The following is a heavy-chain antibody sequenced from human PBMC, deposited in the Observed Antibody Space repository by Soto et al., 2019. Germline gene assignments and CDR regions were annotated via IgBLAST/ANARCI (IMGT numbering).Heavy chain of an antibody. J-gene: IGHJ4*02. V-gene: IGHV3-7*01. CDR1: GFTFSSYW. Sequence: EVQLVESGGGLVQPGGSLRLSCAASGFTFSSYWMSWVRQAPGKGLEWVANIKQDGSEKYYVDSVKGRFTISRDNAKNSLYLQMYSLRAEDTAVYYCARDYDYGDYPPFFDYWGQGTLVTVSS. CDR3: ARDYDYGDYPPFFDY. D-gene: IGHD4-17*01. CDR2: IKQDGSEK.